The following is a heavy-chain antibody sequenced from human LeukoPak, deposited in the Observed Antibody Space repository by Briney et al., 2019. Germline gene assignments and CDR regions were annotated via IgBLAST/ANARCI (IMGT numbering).Heavy chain of an antibody. V-gene: IGHV3-7*01. CDR2: IKQDGSEK. D-gene: IGHD5-12*01. CDR1: GFTFSSYW. Sequence: PGGSLRLSCAASGFTFSSYWMSWVRRAPGERLEWVANIKQDGSEKYYVDSVKGRFTISRDNAKNSLYLQMNSLRAEDTAVYYCARGGYSGYDLSFDYWGQGTLVTVSS. J-gene: IGHJ4*02. CDR3: ARGGYSGYDLSFDY.